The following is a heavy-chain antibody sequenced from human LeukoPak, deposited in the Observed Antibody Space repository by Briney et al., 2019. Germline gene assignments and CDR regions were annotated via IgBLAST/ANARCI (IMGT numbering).Heavy chain of an antibody. V-gene: IGHV1-2*02. D-gene: IGHD3-3*01. J-gene: IGHJ6*03. Sequence: ASVKVSCKASGYTFTGYYMHWVRQAPGQGLEWMGWINPNSGGTNYAQKFQGRVTMTRDTSISTAYMELSRLRSDDTAVYYCARDRLFWRDPYRGYYYYMDVWGKGTTVTVSS. CDR2: INPNSGGT. CDR1: GYTFTGYY. CDR3: ARDRLFWRDPYRGYYYYMDV.